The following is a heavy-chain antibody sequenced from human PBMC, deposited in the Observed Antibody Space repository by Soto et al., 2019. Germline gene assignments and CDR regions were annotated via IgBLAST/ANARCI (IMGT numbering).Heavy chain of an antibody. V-gene: IGHV3-48*03. J-gene: IGHJ3*02. CDR1: GYSFSSYE. CDR3: ASERLTDPHISGCDAFDI. CDR2: ISASGSSI. D-gene: IGHD3-22*01. Sequence: EVQLVESGGGSVQPGGSLRLSCAASGYSFSSYEMDWVRQAPGKGLEWVSYISASGSSIYYADSVKGRFTISRDNAKNSLYLQMNSLRAEDTAVYYCASERLTDPHISGCDAFDIWGQGTMVTVSS.